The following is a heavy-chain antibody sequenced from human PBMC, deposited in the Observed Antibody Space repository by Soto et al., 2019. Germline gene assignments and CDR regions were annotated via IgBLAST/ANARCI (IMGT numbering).Heavy chain of an antibody. Sequence: GGSLRLSCAASGFTFSSYGMHWVRQAPGKGLEWVAVISYDGSNKYYADSVKGRFTISRDNSKNTLYLQMNSLRAEDTAVYYCAKDLQSRSIAVAGPVDYWGQGTLVTVSS. V-gene: IGHV3-30*18. CDR1: GFTFSSYG. J-gene: IGHJ4*02. CDR2: ISYDGSNK. CDR3: AKDLQSRSIAVAGPVDY. D-gene: IGHD6-19*01.